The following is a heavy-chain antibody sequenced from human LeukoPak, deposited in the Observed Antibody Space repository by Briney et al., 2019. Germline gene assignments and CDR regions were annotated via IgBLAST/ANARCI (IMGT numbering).Heavy chain of an antibody. CDR2: IIPILGIA. CDR3: ARDSSAVVTARYNWFDP. Sequence: SVKVSCKASGGTFSSYAISWVRQAPGQGLEWMGGIIPILGIANYAQKFQGRVTITADKSTSTAYMELSSLRSEDTAVYYCARDSSAVVTARYNWFDPWGQGTLVTVSS. D-gene: IGHD2-21*02. CDR1: GGTFSSYA. V-gene: IGHV1-69*10. J-gene: IGHJ5*02.